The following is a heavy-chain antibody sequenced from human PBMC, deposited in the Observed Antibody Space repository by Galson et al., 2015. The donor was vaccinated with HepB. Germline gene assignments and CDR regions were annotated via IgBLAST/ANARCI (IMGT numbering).Heavy chain of an antibody. V-gene: IGHV1-18*01. CDR2: ISAYNGNT. CDR1: GYTFTSNG. Sequence: SVKVSCKASGYTFTSNGISWVRQAPGQGLEWMGWISAYNGNTTYAQKLQGRVTITTDTSTSTAYMELRSLRYDDTAVYYCARVIPMVRGESEAFDIWGQGTMVTVSS. J-gene: IGHJ3*02. D-gene: IGHD3-10*01. CDR3: ARVIPMVRGESEAFDI.